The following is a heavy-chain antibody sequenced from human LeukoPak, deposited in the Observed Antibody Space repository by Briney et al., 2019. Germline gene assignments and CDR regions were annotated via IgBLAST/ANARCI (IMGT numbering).Heavy chain of an antibody. CDR1: GYTFTSYY. CDR2: INPSGGST. CDR3: ARDGNYYDSSGRGAFDI. D-gene: IGHD3-22*01. J-gene: IGHJ3*02. V-gene: IGHV1-46*01. Sequence: ASVTVSCKASGYTFTSYYMHWVRQAPGQGREWMGIINPSGGSTSYAQKFQGRVTMTRDMSTSTVYMELGSLRSEDTAVYYCARDGNYYDSSGRGAFDIWGQGTMVTVSS.